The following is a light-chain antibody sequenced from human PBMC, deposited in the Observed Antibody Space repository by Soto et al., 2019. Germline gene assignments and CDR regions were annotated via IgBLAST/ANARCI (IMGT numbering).Light chain of an antibody. CDR3: SSYTSSRTYV. Sequence: QSALTQPASVSASPGQSITISCTETNSDIGTLNSVSWYQQFPGKAPKLMIFGVSVRPSGVSTRFSGSKFGNTAFLYISGLQAEDEVDYYCSSYTSSRTYVFGSGTKVTVL. CDR1: NSDIGTLNS. V-gene: IGLV2-14*01. CDR2: GVS. J-gene: IGLJ1*01.